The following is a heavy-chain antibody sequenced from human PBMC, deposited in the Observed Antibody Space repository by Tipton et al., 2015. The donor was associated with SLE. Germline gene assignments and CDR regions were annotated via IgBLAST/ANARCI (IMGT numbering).Heavy chain of an antibody. V-gene: IGHV3-7*03. J-gene: IGHJ3*02. CDR3: AREGVGGFAI. Sequence: SLRLSCAASGFTFTSYWMAWVRQAPGKGLEWVANIKQDGSVKDYVDSVKGRFTISRDNAKKSLYLQLNSLRAEDTAVYYCAREGVGGFAIWGQGTMVTVSP. D-gene: IGHD1-26*01. CDR2: IKQDGSVK. CDR1: GFTFTSYW.